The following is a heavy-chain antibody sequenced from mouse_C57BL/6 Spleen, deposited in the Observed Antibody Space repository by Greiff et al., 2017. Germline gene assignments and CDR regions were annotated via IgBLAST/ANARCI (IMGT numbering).Heavy chain of an antibody. CDR1: GYSFTDYN. V-gene: IGHV1-39*01. Sequence: EVQLQQSGPELVKPGASVKISCKASGYSFTDYNMNWVKQSNGKSLEWIGVINPNYGTTSYNQKFKGKATLTVDQSSSTAYMQLNSLTSEDSAVYYCARKANYGSSYVPYWYFDVWGTGTTVTVSS. CDR3: ARKANYGSSYVPYWYFDV. J-gene: IGHJ1*03. D-gene: IGHD1-1*01. CDR2: INPNYGTT.